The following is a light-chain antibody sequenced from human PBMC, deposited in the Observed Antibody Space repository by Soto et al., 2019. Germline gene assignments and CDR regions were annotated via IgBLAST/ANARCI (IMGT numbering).Light chain of an antibody. Sequence: QSVLTQPTSGSGAPGQRVTLSCTGTASNIGAGYDVDWYQHLPSTAPKVLIYGNTNRPSGVPDRFSGSKSGTSASLAITGLQAEDEADYYCQSYDSLSGSGVFGGGTKLTVL. CDR2: GNT. CDR1: ASNIGAGYD. CDR3: QSYDSLSGSGV. J-gene: IGLJ3*02. V-gene: IGLV1-40*01.